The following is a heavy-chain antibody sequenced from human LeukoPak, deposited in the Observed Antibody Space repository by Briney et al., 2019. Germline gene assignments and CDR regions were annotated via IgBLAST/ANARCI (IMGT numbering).Heavy chain of an antibody. V-gene: IGHV4-34*01. J-gene: IGHJ5*02. CDR1: GGSFSGYY. D-gene: IGHD1-26*01. CDR2: INHSGST. Sequence: SETLSLTCAVYGGSFSGYYWSWIRQPPGKGLEWIGEINHSGSTNYNPSLKSRVTISVDTSKNQFSLRLSSVTAADTAVYYCARGGRGKPYNWFDPWGQGTLVTVSS. CDR3: ARGGRGKPYNWFDP.